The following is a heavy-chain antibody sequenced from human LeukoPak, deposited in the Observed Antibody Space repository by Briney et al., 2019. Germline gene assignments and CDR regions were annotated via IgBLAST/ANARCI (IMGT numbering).Heavy chain of an antibody. Sequence: PGRSLRLSCTASGFTFTTHAMHWVRQAPGMGLEWVAFIWFDGSNKYYADSVKGRFTISRDNSKNTLYLQMNSLRAEDTAVYYCAKGAVVAVGMVDYWGQGTLVTVSS. V-gene: IGHV3-30*02. D-gene: IGHD2-15*01. CDR1: GFTFTTHA. J-gene: IGHJ4*02. CDR2: IWFDGSNK. CDR3: AKGAVVAVGMVDY.